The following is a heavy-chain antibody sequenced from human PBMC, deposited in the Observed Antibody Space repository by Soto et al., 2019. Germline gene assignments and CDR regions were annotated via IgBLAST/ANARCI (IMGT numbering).Heavy chain of an antibody. Sequence: LRLSCEASGFTFSSYGMSWVRQAPGKGLEWVSGISGSGGSTYYADSVKGRFTISRDNSKNTLYLQVNSLGADDTAVYYCAKDHNFWSGYVDFWGQGTLVTVSS. D-gene: IGHD3-3*01. CDR3: AKDHNFWSGYVDF. J-gene: IGHJ4*02. V-gene: IGHV3-23*01. CDR1: GFTFSSYG. CDR2: ISGSGGST.